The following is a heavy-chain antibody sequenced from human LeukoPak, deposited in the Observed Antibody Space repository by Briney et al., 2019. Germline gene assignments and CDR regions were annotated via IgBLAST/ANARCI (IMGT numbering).Heavy chain of an antibody. V-gene: IGHV1-18*01. J-gene: IGHJ4*02. CDR2: ISAYNGNT. Sequence: ASVKVSCKASGYTFTSYGISWVRQAPGQGLEWMGWISAYNGNTNYAQKLQGRVTMTTDTSTSTAYMELRSLRSDDTAVYYCALIVVVPAALGGFDYWGQGTLVTVSS. CDR3: ALIVVVPAALGGFDY. D-gene: IGHD2-2*01. CDR1: GYTFTSYG.